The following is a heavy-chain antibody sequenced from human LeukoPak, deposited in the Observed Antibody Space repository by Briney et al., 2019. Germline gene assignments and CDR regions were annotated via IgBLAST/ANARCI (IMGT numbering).Heavy chain of an antibody. CDR2: IWFDGSIK. CDR1: GFTVSTSG. J-gene: IGHJ6*02. CDR3: ARIACTGGNCKPYYYGLDV. D-gene: IGHD2-8*02. Sequence: GRSLRPSCAASGFTVSTSGMHWVRHAPGKGMGWLVVIWFDGSIKYYADSVKGRFTFSRDNSKSTMYLQMNSLRAEDTAVYYCARIACTGGNCKPYYYGLDVWGQGTTVTVSS. V-gene: IGHV3-33*01.